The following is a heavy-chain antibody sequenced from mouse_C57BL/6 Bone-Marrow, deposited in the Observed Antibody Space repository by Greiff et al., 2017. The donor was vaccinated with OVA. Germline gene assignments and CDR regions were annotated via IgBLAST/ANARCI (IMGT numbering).Heavy chain of an antibody. V-gene: IGHV1-61*01. Sequence: QVQLQQPGAELVRPGSSVKLSCKASGYTFTSSWMVWVKQRPGQGLEWIGNIYPSDSETHYNPKFKDKDTLTVDKSSSPAYMQLSSLTSEDSAVYDCARGLRRWFAYWGQGTLVTVSA. CDR3: ARGLRRWFAY. CDR2: IYPSDSET. D-gene: IGHD2-4*01. J-gene: IGHJ3*01. CDR1: GYTFTSSW.